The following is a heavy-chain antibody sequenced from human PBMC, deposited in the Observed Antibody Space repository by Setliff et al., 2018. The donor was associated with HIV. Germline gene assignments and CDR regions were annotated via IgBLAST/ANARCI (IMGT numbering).Heavy chain of an antibody. CDR2: IHYSGTT. J-gene: IGHJ4*02. CDR3: AGPGIKSSR. V-gene: IGHV4-39*01. Sequence: PSETLSLTCTVSGGAISSSSYYWVWIRQPPGKGLEWIGGIHYSGTTYYNSSLKSRVTVSVDTSRNQFSLKLTSVTATDTAVYYCAGPGIKSSRWGQGTLVTVSS. CDR1: GGAISSSSYY.